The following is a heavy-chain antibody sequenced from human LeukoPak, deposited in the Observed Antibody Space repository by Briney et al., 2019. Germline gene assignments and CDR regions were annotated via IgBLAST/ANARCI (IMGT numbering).Heavy chain of an antibody. V-gene: IGHV1-2*02. J-gene: IGHJ6*03. CDR3: ARDFQTGGYYYYMDV. Sequence: GASVKVSCKASGGTFTGYYMHWVRQAPGQGLEWMGWIDPNSGGTNYAQKFQGRVTMTRDTSISTAYMELSRLRSDDTAVYYCARDFQTGGYYYYMDVWGKGTTVTVSS. CDR2: IDPNSGGT. CDR1: GGTFTGYY. D-gene: IGHD1-14*01.